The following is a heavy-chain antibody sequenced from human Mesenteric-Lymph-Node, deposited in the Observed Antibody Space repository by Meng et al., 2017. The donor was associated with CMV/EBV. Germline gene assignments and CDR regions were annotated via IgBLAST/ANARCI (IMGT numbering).Heavy chain of an antibody. CDR3: ASGSTIFGVVKGMDV. V-gene: IGHV1-69*10. CDR1: GGTFSSYA. Sequence: SVKVSCKASGGTFSSYAISWVRQAPGQGLEWMGGIIPILGIANYAQNFQGRVTITTDESTSTAYMELSSLRSEDTAVYYCASGSTIFGVVKGMDVWGQGTTVTVSS. J-gene: IGHJ6*02. CDR2: IIPILGIA. D-gene: IGHD3-3*01.